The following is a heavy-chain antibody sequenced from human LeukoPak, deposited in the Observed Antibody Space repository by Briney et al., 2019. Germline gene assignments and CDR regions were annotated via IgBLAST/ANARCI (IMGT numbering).Heavy chain of an antibody. D-gene: IGHD6-19*01. Sequence: GGSLRLSCAASGFTFGSYSMNWVRQAPGKGLEWVSYSSSSSSTIYYADSVKGRFTISRDNAKNSLYLQMNSLRAEDTAVYYCARGEIYSSARYVPFDYWGQGTLVTVSS. J-gene: IGHJ4*02. CDR2: SSSSSSTI. CDR1: GFTFGSYS. CDR3: ARGEIYSSARYVPFDY. V-gene: IGHV3-48*04.